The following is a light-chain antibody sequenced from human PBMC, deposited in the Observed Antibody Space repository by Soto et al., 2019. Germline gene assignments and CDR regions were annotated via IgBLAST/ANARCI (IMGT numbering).Light chain of an antibody. V-gene: IGKV1-9*01. Sequence: QSPSFLSASVGGRVTITCRASQAISSHLAWYQQKPGKAPNLLIYGASTLQSGVPSRFSGSESGTEFTLTISSLQAEDFATYFCQESYISPAVSFGGGTKVDIK. CDR3: QESYISPAVS. J-gene: IGKJ4*01. CDR2: GAS. CDR1: QAISSH.